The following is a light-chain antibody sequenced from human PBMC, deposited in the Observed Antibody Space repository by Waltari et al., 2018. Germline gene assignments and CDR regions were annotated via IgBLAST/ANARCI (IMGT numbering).Light chain of an antibody. J-gene: IGLJ2*01. CDR3: NSRDSSGNHHVV. Sequence: SSELTQDPAVSVALGQTVRITCPGDSLRSYHASWYQQKPGQAPVLVIYGKNNRPSGIPDRFSGSSSGNTASLTITGAQAEDEADYYCNSRDSSGNHHVVFGGGTKLTVL. CDR2: GKN. CDR1: SLRSYH. V-gene: IGLV3-19*01.